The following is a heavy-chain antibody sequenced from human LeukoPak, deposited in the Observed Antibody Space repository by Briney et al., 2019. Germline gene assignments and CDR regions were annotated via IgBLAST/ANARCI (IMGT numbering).Heavy chain of an antibody. CDR3: ATSSRIFGVVIPPDY. CDR2: VDPEDGET. CDR1: GYTFTDYY. Sequence: ASVKVSCKVSGYTFTDYYMHWVQQAPGKGLEWVGLVDPEDGETIYAEKFQGRVTITADTSTDTAYMELSSLRSEDTAVYYCATSSRIFGVVIPPDYWGQGTLVTVSS. V-gene: IGHV1-69-2*01. J-gene: IGHJ4*02. D-gene: IGHD3-3*01.